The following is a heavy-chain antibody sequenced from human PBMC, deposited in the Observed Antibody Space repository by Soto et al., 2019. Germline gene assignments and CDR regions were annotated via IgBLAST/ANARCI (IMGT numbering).Heavy chain of an antibody. D-gene: IGHD2-15*01. CDR2: IIPIFGTA. V-gene: IGHV1-69*13. CDR1: GGPFSSYA. J-gene: IGHJ5*02. CDR3: ARQNVAVLVAAPFNWFDT. Sequence: SSVQASCKASGGPFSSYAISWVRQAPGQGLEWMGGIIPIFGTANYAQKFQGRVTITADESTSTAYMELSSLRSEDTAVYYCARQNVAVLVAAPFNWFDTWGQATMFTFSS.